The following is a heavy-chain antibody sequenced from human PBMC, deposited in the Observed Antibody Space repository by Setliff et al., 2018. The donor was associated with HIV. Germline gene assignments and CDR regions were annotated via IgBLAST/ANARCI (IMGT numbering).Heavy chain of an antibody. Sequence: PSETLSLTCTVSGGSLSSTTYYWGWIRQPPGKGLEWIGIIDYSGNTYYNPSLKSRITISVDTSKNQFSLKLSSVTAADTAVYYCARGPRYYDILTGPYYYYYYMDVWGKGTTVTVSS. CDR3: ARGPRYYDILTGPYYYYYYMDV. CDR2: IDYSGNT. J-gene: IGHJ6*03. CDR1: GGSLSSTTYY. D-gene: IGHD3-9*01. V-gene: IGHV4-39*07.